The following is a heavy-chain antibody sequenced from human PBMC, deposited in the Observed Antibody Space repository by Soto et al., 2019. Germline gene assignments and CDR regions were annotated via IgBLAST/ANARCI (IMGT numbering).Heavy chain of an antibody. CDR1: GFTFNDYS. CDR3: VRAGHVFDVHYYGMDL. Sequence: GGSLRLSCEASGFTFNDYSMDWVRRAPEKGLEWVSSISSSGTYIYYADSVKGRFAISRDNANNVMYLQMDTLRAEDTAVYYCVRAGHVFDVHYYGMDLWGQGTTVTVSS. J-gene: IGHJ6*02. D-gene: IGHD3-10*01. V-gene: IGHV3-21*01. CDR2: ISSSGTYI.